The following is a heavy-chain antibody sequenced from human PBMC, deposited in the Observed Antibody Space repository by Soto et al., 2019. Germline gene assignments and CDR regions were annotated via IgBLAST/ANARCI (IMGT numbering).Heavy chain of an antibody. V-gene: IGHV4-31*03. Sequence: KPSETLSLTCFVSGYSITAGGYYWSWIRHHPGKGLEWIGSFYSSGSIIYNPSLRSRVSISGDTPSNQFSMSLTSVTAADTARYYCARMYSSGSGWFHPWGQGTLVTVSS. D-gene: IGHD6-19*01. J-gene: IGHJ5*02. CDR2: FYSSGSI. CDR1: GYSITAGGYY. CDR3: ARMYSSGSGWFHP.